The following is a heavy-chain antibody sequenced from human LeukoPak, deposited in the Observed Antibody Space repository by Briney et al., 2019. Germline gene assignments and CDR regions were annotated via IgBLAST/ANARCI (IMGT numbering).Heavy chain of an antibody. Sequence: ASVKVSCKASGYTFTSYYMHWVRQAPGQGLEWMGIINPSGGSTSYAQKFQGRVTMTRDMSTSTVYMELSSLRSEDTAVYYCAREGAHGGVDYWGQGTLVTVSS. D-gene: IGHD3-10*01. CDR2: INPSGGST. J-gene: IGHJ4*02. V-gene: IGHV1-46*01. CDR3: AREGAHGGVDY. CDR1: GYTFTSYY.